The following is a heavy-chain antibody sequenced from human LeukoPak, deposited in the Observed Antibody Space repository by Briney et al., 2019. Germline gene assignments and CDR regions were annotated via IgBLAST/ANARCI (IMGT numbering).Heavy chain of an antibody. CDR2: IFYGGTT. V-gene: IGHV4-59*11. D-gene: IGHD6-13*01. Sequence: SETLSLTCTVSGTSISSHYWSWIRQPLGKGLEWIGYIFYGGTTNYNPSLKSRVTISVDTSRSQFYLKMRSVTAADTAIYFCARDGDNSNWYGPWFDPWGQGTLVTVSS. J-gene: IGHJ5*02. CDR3: ARDGDNSNWYGPWFDP. CDR1: GTSISSHY.